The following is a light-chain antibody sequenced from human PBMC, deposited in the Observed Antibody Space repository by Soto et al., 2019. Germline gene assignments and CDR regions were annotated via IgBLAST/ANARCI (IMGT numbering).Light chain of an antibody. J-gene: IGLJ2*01. CDR2: EVT. CDR3: SSYAGSNNLG. Sequence: QSALTQPPSASGSPGQSVTISCTGTSSDVGAYNYVSWYQQHPGKAPKLMIYEVTERPSGVPDRFSGSKSGNMASLTVSGLQAEDEADYYCSSYAGSNNLGFGGGTKLTVL. V-gene: IGLV2-8*01. CDR1: SSDVGAYNY.